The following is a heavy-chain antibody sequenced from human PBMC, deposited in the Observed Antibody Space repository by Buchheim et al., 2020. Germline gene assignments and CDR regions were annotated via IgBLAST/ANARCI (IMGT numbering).Heavy chain of an antibody. Sequence: QVQLQQWGAGLLKPSETLSLTCAVYGGSFSGYYWSWIRQPPGKGLEWIGEINHSGSTNYNPSLKSRVTISVDTSKNQFSLKLSSVTAADTAVYYCARDSVIALYGMDVWGQGTT. V-gene: IGHV4-34*01. CDR2: INHSGST. CDR1: GGSFSGYY. D-gene: IGHD6-13*01. J-gene: IGHJ6*02. CDR3: ARDSVIALYGMDV.